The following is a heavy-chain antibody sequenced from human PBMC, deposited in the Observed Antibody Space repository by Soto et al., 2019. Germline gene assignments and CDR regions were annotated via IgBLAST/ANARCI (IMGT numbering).Heavy chain of an antibody. CDR2: IIPIFGTA. D-gene: IGHD3-22*01. V-gene: IGHV1-69*13. Sequence: SVKVSCKASGGTFSSYAISWVRQAPGQGLEWMGGIIPIFGTANYAQKFQGRVTITADESTSTAYMELSSLRSEDKAVYYCARSMVTYYYDSSGYHFDYWGPGTRVTVYS. CDR3: ARSMVTYYYDSSGYHFDY. J-gene: IGHJ4*02. CDR1: GGTFSSYA.